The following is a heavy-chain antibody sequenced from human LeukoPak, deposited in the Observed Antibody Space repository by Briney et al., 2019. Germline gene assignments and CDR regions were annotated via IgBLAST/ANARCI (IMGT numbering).Heavy chain of an antibody. Sequence: SETLSLTCTVSGYSISSGYYWGWIRPPPGKGLEWIGSIYHSGSTYYNPSLKSRVTISVDTSKNQFSLKLSSVTAADTAVYYCARGYSYGYSSYWGQGTLVTVSS. D-gene: IGHD5-18*01. V-gene: IGHV4-38-2*02. J-gene: IGHJ4*02. CDR3: ARGYSYGYSSY. CDR1: GYSISSGYY. CDR2: IYHSGST.